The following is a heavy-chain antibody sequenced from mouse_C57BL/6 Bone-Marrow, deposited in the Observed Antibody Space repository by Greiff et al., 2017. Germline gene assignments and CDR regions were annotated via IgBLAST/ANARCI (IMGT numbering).Heavy chain of an antibody. J-gene: IGHJ1*03. CDR1: GYTFTSYW. Sequence: QVQLQQPGAELVKPGASVKMSCKASGYTFTSYWITWVKQRPGQGLEWIGDIYPGSGSTNYNEKFKSKATLTVDTSSSTAYMQLSGLTSEDSAVYYCARPYYSNYWYFDVWGTGTAVTGSS. V-gene: IGHV1-55*01. CDR3: ARPYYSNYWYFDV. D-gene: IGHD2-5*01. CDR2: IYPGSGST.